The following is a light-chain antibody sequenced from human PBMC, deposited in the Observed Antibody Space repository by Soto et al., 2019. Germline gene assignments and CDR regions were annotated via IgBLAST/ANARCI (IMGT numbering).Light chain of an antibody. CDR1: SSDVGGYNY. CDR3: SSYTSISTDV. Sequence: QSALTQPASVSGSPGQSITISCTGTSSDVGGYNYVSWYQQHPGKAPKLMIYDVSNRPSGVSNRFSGSKSGNTASLTISGLQAEDAADYYGSSYTSISTDVFGTGTKLTVL. J-gene: IGLJ1*01. V-gene: IGLV2-14*01. CDR2: DVS.